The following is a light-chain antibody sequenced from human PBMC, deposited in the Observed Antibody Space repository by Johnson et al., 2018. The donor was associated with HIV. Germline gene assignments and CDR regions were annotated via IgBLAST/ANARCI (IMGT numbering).Light chain of an antibody. V-gene: IGLV1-51*02. Sequence: QSVLTQPPSVSAAPGQKVTISCSGTSSKVGNNYVSWYQQFPGTAPKLLIYEKNKRPSGIPDRFSASKSGTSATLALTGLQTGDEADYYCGTWDSSLSAHYVFGTGTKVTVL. CDR2: EKN. J-gene: IGLJ1*01. CDR3: GTWDSSLSAHYV. CDR1: SSKVGNNY.